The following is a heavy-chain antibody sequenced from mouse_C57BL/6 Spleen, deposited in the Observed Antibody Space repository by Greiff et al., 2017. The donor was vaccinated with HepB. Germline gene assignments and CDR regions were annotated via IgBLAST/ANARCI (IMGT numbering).Heavy chain of an antibody. Sequence: ESGPGMVKPSQSLSLTCTVTGYSITSGYDWHWIRHFPGNKLEWMGYISYSGSTNYNPSLKSRISITHDTSKNHFFLKLNSVTTEDTATYYCARSPTAGYAMDYWGQGTSVTVSS. CDR3: ARSPTAGYAMDY. CDR1: GYSITSGYD. J-gene: IGHJ4*01. CDR2: ISYSGST. D-gene: IGHD1-2*01. V-gene: IGHV3-1*01.